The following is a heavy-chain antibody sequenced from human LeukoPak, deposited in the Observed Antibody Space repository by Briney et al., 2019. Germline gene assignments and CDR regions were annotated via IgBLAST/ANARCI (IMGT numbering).Heavy chain of an antibody. J-gene: IGHJ4*02. D-gene: IGHD3-22*01. CDR1: GFTFDDYA. CDR2: ISWNSGSI. Sequence: GRSLRLSCAASGFTFDDYAMHWVRHALGKGLEWVSGISWNSGSIGYADSVKGRFTISRDNAKNSLYLQMNSLRAEDTALYYCAKLPYYYDSSGYFDYWGQGTLVTVSS. V-gene: IGHV3-9*01. CDR3: AKLPYYYDSSGYFDY.